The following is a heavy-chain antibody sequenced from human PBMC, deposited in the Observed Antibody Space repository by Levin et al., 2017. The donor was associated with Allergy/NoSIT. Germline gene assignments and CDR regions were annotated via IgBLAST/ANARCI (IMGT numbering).Heavy chain of an antibody. D-gene: IGHD1-1*01. V-gene: IGHV4-59*01. CDR1: GGSISIFY. CDR3: ASDTGGFAFDL. J-gene: IGHJ3*01. Sequence: SETLSLTCTVSGGSISIFYWSLIRQPPGKGLEWIGYITHSGRTNYNPSLKSRLTLSLDTSKNQFSLKLTSATAADTAVYYCASDTGGFAFDLWGQGTLVTVSS. CDR2: ITHSGRT.